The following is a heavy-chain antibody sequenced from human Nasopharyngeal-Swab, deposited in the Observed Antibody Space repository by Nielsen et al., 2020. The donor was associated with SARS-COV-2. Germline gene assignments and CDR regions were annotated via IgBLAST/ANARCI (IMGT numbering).Heavy chain of an antibody. CDR1: GGTFSSYA. CDR2: IIPIFGTA. D-gene: IGHD6-6*01. J-gene: IGHJ6*02. V-gene: IGHV1-69*13. CDR3: ARRPYSSSSGDYYYGMDV. Sequence: SVKVSCKASGGTFSSYAISWVRQAPGQGLEWMGGIIPIFGTANYAQKVQGRVTITADESTSTAYMELSSLRSEDTAVYYCARRPYSSSSGDYYYGMDVWGQGTTVTVSS.